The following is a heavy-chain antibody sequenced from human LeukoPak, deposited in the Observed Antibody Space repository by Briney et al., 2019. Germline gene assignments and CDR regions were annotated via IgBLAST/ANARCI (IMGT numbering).Heavy chain of an antibody. CDR2: IKSDGST. D-gene: IGHD3-22*01. V-gene: IGHV3-74*01. CDR3: ARAPSEIGGYYPEYFRH. Sequence: GGSLRLSCAASGSTFSSYWMHWVRQAPGKGLGWVSRIKSDGSTNYADSVKGRFTISRDNAKNTLSLQMNSLRAEDTGVYYCARAPSEIGGYYPEYFRHWGQGTLVTVSS. CDR1: GSTFSSYW. J-gene: IGHJ1*01.